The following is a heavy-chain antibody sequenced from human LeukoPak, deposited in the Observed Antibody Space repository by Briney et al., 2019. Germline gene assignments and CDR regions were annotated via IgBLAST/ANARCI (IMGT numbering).Heavy chain of an antibody. D-gene: IGHD1-7*01. Sequence: GGSLRLSCAASGFTFSSYEMNWVRQAPGKGLEWVSYISSSGSTIYYADSVKGRFTISRDNAKNSLYLQMNSLRAEDTAVYYCARELELRDSHWFDPWGQGTLVTVSS. CDR2: ISSSGSTI. CDR1: GFTFSSYE. J-gene: IGHJ5*02. CDR3: ARELELRDSHWFDP. V-gene: IGHV3-48*03.